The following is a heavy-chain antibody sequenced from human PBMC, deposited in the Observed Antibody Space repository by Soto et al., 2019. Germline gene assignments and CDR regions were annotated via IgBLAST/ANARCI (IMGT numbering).Heavy chain of an antibody. J-gene: IGHJ4*02. D-gene: IGHD3-22*01. V-gene: IGHV1-69*13. CDR3: ARGELISYYYDSSGYYPRVSGDY. CDR2: IIPIFGTA. CDR1: GGTFSSYA. Sequence: SVKVSCKASGGTFSSYAISWVRQAPGQGLEWMGGIIPIFGTANYAQKFQGRVTITADESTSTAYMELSSLRSEDTAVYYCARGELISYYYDSSGYYPRVSGDYWGQGTLVTVSS.